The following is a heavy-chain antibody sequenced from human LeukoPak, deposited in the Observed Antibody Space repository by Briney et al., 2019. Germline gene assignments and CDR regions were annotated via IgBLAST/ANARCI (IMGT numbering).Heavy chain of an antibody. Sequence: GGSLRLSCAASGFTFSSYWMSWVRQAPGKGLEWVSYISSSSSTIYYADSVKGQFTISRDNAKNSLYLQMNSLRAEDTAVYYCARGFAVAGTWWGVDASDAFDIWGQGTMVTVSS. D-gene: IGHD6-19*01. J-gene: IGHJ3*02. CDR3: ARGFAVAGTWWGVDASDAFDI. CDR2: ISSSSSTI. V-gene: IGHV3-48*01. CDR1: GFTFSSYW.